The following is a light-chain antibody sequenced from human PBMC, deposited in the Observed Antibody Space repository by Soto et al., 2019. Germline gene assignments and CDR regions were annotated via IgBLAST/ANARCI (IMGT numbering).Light chain of an antibody. Sequence: DIQMTQSPSSLSASVGDRVTITCRASQSISSYLNWYQQKPGKAPKLLIYAASTLQSGVPSRFSGSGSGTDFTLTISSLQPEDFATYYCQQANSFPRTFGQGTKV. J-gene: IGKJ1*01. CDR2: AAS. V-gene: IGKV1-12*01. CDR3: QQANSFPRT. CDR1: QSISSY.